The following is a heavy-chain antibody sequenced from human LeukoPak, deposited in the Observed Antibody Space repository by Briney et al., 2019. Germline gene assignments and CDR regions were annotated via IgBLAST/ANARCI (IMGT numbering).Heavy chain of an antibody. CDR3: ARARGSGWYPLRY. D-gene: IGHD6-19*01. CDR1: GGSFSSYA. CDR2: IIPIFGPA. J-gene: IGHJ4*02. V-gene: IGHV1-69*05. Sequence: SVKVSCKASGGSFSSYAITWVRQAPGQGLEWMGRIIPIFGPANYAQKLQGRVTITTDESTSTSSMELSSLTSEDTAVYYCARARGSGWYPLRYWGQGTLVTVSS.